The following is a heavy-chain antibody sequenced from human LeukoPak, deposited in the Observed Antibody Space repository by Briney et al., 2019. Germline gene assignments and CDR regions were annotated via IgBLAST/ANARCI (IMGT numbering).Heavy chain of an antibody. J-gene: IGHJ4*02. CDR1: GFTFSSYA. CDR2: ISGSGGST. Sequence: GAPLRLSCAASGFTFSSYAMSWVRQAPGKGLEWVSAISGSGGSTYYADSVKGRFTISRDNSKNTLYLQMNSLRAEDTAVYDCAKERENYDILTGYLDWGQGTLVTVSS. D-gene: IGHD3-9*01. CDR3: AKERENYDILTGYLD. V-gene: IGHV3-23*01.